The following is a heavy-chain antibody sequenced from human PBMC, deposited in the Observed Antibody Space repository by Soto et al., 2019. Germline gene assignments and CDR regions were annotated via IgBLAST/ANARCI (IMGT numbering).Heavy chain of an antibody. Sequence: QVQLVQSGAEVKKPGSSVKVSCKASGGTFSSYAISWVRQAPGQGLEWMGGIIPIPGTANYAQKFQGRVTITADEPTSTAYMELSSIRSEDTAVYYCARSQGSSTSLEIYYYYYYGMDVWGQGTTVTVSS. D-gene: IGHD2-2*01. V-gene: IGHV1-69*01. CDR2: IIPIPGTA. CDR3: ARSQGSSTSLEIYYYYYYGMDV. J-gene: IGHJ6*02. CDR1: GGTFSSYA.